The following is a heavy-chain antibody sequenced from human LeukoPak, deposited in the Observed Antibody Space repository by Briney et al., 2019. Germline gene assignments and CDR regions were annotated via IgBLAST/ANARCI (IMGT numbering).Heavy chain of an antibody. CDR3: ARVRGIFGVVMTNWFDP. CDR2: VYHSGST. D-gene: IGHD3-3*01. Sequence: SETLSLTCVVSGFSINSGYNWGWIRQPPKKGLEWIGTVYHSGSTYYNPSLESRATILVDMSKNQFSLNLSSVTAADTAVYYCARVRGIFGVVMTNWFDPWGQGTLVTVSS. V-gene: IGHV4-38-2*01. CDR1: GFSINSGYN. J-gene: IGHJ5*02.